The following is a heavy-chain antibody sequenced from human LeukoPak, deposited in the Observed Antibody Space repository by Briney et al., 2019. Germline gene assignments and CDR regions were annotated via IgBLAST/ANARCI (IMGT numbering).Heavy chain of an antibody. J-gene: IGHJ4*02. D-gene: IGHD6-19*01. Sequence: PSQTLSLTCTVSGGSISSGGYYWSWIRQHPGKGLEWIGYIYYSGSTYYNPSLKSRVTISVDTSKNQFSLKLSSVTAADTAVYYCARGARIAVGGTGEFDYWGQGTLVTVSS. V-gene: IGHV4-31*03. CDR1: GGSISSGGYY. CDR2: IYYSGST. CDR3: ARGARIAVGGTGEFDY.